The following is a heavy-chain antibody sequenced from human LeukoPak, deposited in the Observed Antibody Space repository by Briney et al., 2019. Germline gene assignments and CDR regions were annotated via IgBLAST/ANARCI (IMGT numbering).Heavy chain of an antibody. CDR1: GGSISSGDYY. D-gene: IGHD2-15*01. J-gene: IGHJ4*02. V-gene: IGHV4-30-4*01. Sequence: PSETLSLTCTVSGGSISSGDYYWSWIRQPPGEGLEWIGYIYYSGSTYYNPSLKSRVTISVDTSKNQFSLKLSSVTAADTAVYYCARDNCSGGSCVADYWGQGTLVTVSS. CDR3: ARDNCSGGSCVADY. CDR2: IYYSGST.